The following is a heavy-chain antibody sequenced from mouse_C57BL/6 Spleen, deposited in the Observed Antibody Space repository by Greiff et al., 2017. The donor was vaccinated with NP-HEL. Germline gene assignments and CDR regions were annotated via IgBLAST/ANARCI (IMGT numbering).Heavy chain of an antibody. V-gene: IGHV3-6*01. Sequence: EVQVVESGPGLMKPSQSLSLTCSVTGYSITSGYYWNWIRQFPGNKLEWMGYISYDGSNNYNPSLKNRISITRDTSKNQFFLKLNSVTTEDTATYYCASRYWFAYWGQGTLVTVSA. CDR2: ISYDGSN. J-gene: IGHJ3*01. CDR1: GYSITSGYY. CDR3: ASRYWFAY.